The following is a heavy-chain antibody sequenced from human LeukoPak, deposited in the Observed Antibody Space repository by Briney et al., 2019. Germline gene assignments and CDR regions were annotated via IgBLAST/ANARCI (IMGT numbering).Heavy chain of an antibody. CDR1: GFTFSDYY. Sequence: GGSLRLSCAASGFTFSDYYMSWIRQAPGKGLEWVSYISSSSSITKYADSVQGRFTISRDNAKNSLYLQMNTLRAEDTAMYYCARVEYSSGWYAAFDIWGQGTMVTVSS. CDR2: ISSSSSIT. CDR3: ARVEYSSGWYAAFDI. D-gene: IGHD6-13*01. V-gene: IGHV3-11*05. J-gene: IGHJ3*02.